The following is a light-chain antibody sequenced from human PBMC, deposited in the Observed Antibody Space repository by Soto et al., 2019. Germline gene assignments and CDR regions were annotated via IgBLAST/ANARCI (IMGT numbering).Light chain of an antibody. CDR3: QQYNDWPPIT. Sequence: ETVMTQSPATLSVSTGERATITCRASQSVNSNVAWYQHKLGQAPRLLIYGASTRATGIPARFSGSQAGTEFTLTISSLQSEVFAVYYCQQYNDWPPITFGQGTRLENK. CDR2: GAS. CDR1: QSVNSN. J-gene: IGKJ5*01. V-gene: IGKV3-15*01.